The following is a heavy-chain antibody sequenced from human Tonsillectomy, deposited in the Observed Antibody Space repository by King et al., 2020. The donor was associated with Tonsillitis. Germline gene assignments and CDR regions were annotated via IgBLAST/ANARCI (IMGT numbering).Heavy chain of an antibody. V-gene: IGHV3-21*01. Sequence: LFTPVLSPRLSFASSCFPFLRYRLTCVLPAPGQGLSFVSSIRRRRRSLYSADSVKGRFTLSRANAKNSLYLQMHSLSAEDTAVYYCARDVGGSGGFDYWGQGTLVTVSS. D-gene: IGHD3-16*01. CDR1: CFPFLRYR. J-gene: IGHJ4*02. CDR2: IRRRRRSL. CDR3: ARDVGGSGGFDY.